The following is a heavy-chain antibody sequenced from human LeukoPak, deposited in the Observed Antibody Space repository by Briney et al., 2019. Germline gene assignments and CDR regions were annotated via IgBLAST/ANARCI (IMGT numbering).Heavy chain of an antibody. V-gene: IGHV4-38-2*02. J-gene: IGHJ3*02. CDR3: AREFGDAFDI. CDR1: GYSISSGYY. D-gene: IGHD3-16*01. CDR2: IYHSGST. Sequence: SETLSLTCTVSGYSISSGYYWGWIRQPPGKGLEWIGSIYHSGSTYYNPSLKSRVTISVDTSKNQFSLKLSSVTAAETAVYYCAREFGDAFDIWGQGTMVTVSS.